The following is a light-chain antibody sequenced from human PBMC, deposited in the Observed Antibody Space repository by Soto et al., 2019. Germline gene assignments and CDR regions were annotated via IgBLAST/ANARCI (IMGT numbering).Light chain of an antibody. CDR2: GAS. V-gene: IGKV3-15*01. CDR3: QQYKSWPLT. CDR1: QSLNSD. Sequence: ETVMTQSPATLSMSPGERATLSCRASQSLNSDLAWYQQKPGQAPRLLIYGASTRATGIPGRFSGSGSGTDFTLTISSLQSEDFAVYYCQQYKSWPLTFGGG. J-gene: IGKJ4*01.